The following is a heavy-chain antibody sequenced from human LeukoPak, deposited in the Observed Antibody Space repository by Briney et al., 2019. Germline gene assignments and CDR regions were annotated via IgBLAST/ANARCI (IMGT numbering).Heavy chain of an antibody. V-gene: IGHV4-4*07. CDR1: GGAISGYY. Sequence: SDTLSLTCTVSGGAISGYYWSWIRQPAGKGLEWLGRVYSSGSTKYNPSLESRVTMSVDTSKNQFSLKLSSVTAADTAVYYCARSNGWYYYWGQGTLVTVSS. CDR2: VYSSGST. CDR3: ARSNGWYYY. J-gene: IGHJ4*02. D-gene: IGHD6-19*01.